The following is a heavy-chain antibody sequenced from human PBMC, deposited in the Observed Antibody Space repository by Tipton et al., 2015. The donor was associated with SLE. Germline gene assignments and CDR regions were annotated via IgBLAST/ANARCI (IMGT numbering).Heavy chain of an antibody. Sequence: GSLRLSCSPSAFTFRSYWLCWVRQAPGKGLEWVGRIKSKTNGGTTDYAAPVKGRFTISRDESKNTLYLQMNSLKTEDTAVYYCTTVGSGYVDYWSQGTLVTVSS. CDR3: TTVGSGYVDY. CDR2: IKSKTNGGTT. V-gene: IGHV3-15*01. CDR1: AFTFRSYW. J-gene: IGHJ4*02. D-gene: IGHD5-12*01.